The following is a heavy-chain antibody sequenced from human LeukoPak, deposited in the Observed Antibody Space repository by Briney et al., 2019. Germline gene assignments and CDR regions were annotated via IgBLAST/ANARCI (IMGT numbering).Heavy chain of an antibody. CDR1: GLTVSNHW. J-gene: IGHJ5*02. D-gene: IGHD5-18*01. V-gene: IGHV3-7*03. Sequence: GGFLRLSCVASGLTVSNHWMSWVRQAPGKGLEWVANIREERGQEYYVDSVKGRFTISKNSAKNSLYLQMNTLRVEDTAMYYCASLDTAKQPLANHWGQGTLVTVSS. CDR2: IREERGQE. CDR3: ASLDTAKQPLANH.